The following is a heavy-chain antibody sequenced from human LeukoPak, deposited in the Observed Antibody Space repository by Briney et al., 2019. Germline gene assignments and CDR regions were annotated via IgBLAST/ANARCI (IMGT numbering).Heavy chain of an antibody. CDR3: AKEVAVAGYFDY. Sequence: PGGSLRLSCAASGFTFSRHAMSWVRQAPGKGLEWVSLNSGSGTATYYADSVKGRFTISRDNSKNTLFLQMDSLRAEDTAVYYCAKEVAVAGYFDYWGQGTLVTVSS. D-gene: IGHD6-19*01. J-gene: IGHJ4*02. CDR2: NSGSGTAT. V-gene: IGHV3-23*01. CDR1: GFTFSRHA.